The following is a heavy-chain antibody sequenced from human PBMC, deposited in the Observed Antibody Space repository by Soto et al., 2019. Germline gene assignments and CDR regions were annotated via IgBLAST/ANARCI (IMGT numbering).Heavy chain of an antibody. J-gene: IGHJ6*02. CDR2: ISYDGSNK. CDR1: GFTFSSYA. Sequence: QVQLVESGGGVVQPGRSLRLSCAASGFTFSSYAMHWVRQAPGKGLEWVAVISYDGSNKYYADSVKGRFTISRDNSKNPLDLQMNSLRAEDTAVYYCARETYYDFWSGPYYGMDVWGQGTTVTVSS. V-gene: IGHV3-30-3*01. D-gene: IGHD3-3*01. CDR3: ARETYYDFWSGPYYGMDV.